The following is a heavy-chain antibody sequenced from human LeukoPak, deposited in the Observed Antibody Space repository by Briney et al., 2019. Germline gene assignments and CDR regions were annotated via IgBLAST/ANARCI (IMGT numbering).Heavy chain of an antibody. CDR1: GYAFTSYD. CDR3: ARVMDTDVLSGY. Sequence: ASVKVSCKASGYAFTSYDINWVRQATGQGLGWMGWMNPNSGNTGYAQKFQGRVTMTRNTSISTAYMELSSLRSEDTAVYYCARVMDTDVLSGYWGQGTLVTVSS. V-gene: IGHV1-8*01. J-gene: IGHJ4*02. CDR2: MNPNSGNT. D-gene: IGHD5-18*01.